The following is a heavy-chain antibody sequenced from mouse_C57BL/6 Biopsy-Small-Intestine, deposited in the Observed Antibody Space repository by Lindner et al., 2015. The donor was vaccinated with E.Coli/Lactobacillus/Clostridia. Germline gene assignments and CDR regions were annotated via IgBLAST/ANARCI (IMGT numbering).Heavy chain of an antibody. CDR3: ARSGDPVYFDY. CDR2: INPTSGYT. J-gene: IGHJ2*01. Sequence: VQLQESGAELAKPGASVKLSCKASGYTFTTYWMHWVKQRPGQGLEWIGYINPTSGYTKCNQKFKDKATLTTDKSSSTAYMQLSSLTYEDSAVYYCARSGDPVYFDYWGQGTILTVSS. D-gene: IGHD3-1*01. CDR1: GYTFTTYW. V-gene: IGHV1-7*01.